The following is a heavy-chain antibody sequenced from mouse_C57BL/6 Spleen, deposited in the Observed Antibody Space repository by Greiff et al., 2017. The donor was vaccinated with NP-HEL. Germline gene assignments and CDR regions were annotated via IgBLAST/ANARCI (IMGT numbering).Heavy chain of an antibody. CDR2: IWSGGST. CDR1: GFSLTSYG. D-gene: IGHD1-1*01. Sequence: VQLQQSGPGLVQPSQSLSITCTVSGFSLTSYGVHWVRQPPGKGLEWLGVIWSGGSTDYNAAFISRLSISKDNSKSQVFFKMNSLQADDTAIYYCAKNAYYYGSSYRYFDVWGTGTTVTVSS. J-gene: IGHJ1*03. V-gene: IGHV2-4*01. CDR3: AKNAYYYGSSYRYFDV.